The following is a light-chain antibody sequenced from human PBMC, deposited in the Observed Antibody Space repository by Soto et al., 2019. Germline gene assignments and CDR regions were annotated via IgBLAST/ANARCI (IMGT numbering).Light chain of an antibody. CDR2: RAS. V-gene: IGKV1-39*01. CDR1: QSISTY. Sequence: DMQMTQSPSSLSASLGDSVTIXXRSSQSISTYLNWYQQKPGTAPKLXXYRASSVKSGVPPRFSGSGSGRDFTLTISSLRPEDIATYFCQHSYRSPPWTFGQGTKVDIK. CDR3: QHSYRSPPWT. J-gene: IGKJ1*01.